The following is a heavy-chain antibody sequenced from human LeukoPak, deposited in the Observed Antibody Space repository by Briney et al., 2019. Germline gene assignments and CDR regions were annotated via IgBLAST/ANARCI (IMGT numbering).Heavy chain of an antibody. CDR1: GFTFSFDA. Sequence: PGGSLRLSCIGTGFTFSFDAMGWVRQAPGKGLEWVSGISGSGGSTYYADSVRGRFTISRDDPKHTLYLQMNSLRVEDTAIYYCAKDRGRVWVQVANWGQGTLVTVSS. CDR3: AKDRGRVWVQVAN. D-gene: IGHD2-15*01. J-gene: IGHJ4*02. V-gene: IGHV3-23*01. CDR2: ISGSGGST.